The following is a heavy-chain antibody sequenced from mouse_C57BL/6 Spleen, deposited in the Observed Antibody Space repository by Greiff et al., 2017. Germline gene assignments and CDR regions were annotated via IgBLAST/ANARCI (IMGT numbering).Heavy chain of an antibody. Sequence: EVQLVESGGGLVQPGASLKLSCAASGFTFSDYYMYWVRQTPEKRLEWVAYISNGGGSTYYPDTVKGRFTISRDNSKNTLYLQLRRLKSEDTAMYFCERHRLGDGVFDYWGQGTTLTVSS. V-gene: IGHV5-12*01. D-gene: IGHD2-3*01. J-gene: IGHJ2*01. CDR2: ISNGGGST. CDR3: ERHRLGDGVFDY. CDR1: GFTFSDYY.